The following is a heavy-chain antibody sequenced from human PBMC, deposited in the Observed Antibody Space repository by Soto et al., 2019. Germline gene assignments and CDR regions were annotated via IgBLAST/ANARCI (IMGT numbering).Heavy chain of an antibody. CDR1: GGSISSSSYY. CDR3: ARPVPWYYCDISGYFDC. D-gene: IGHD3-22*01. Sequence: QLQLQESGPGLVKPSETLSLTCTVSGGSISSSSYYWGWIRQPPGKGLEWIGSIYYSGSTYYNPSLKSRVNVSVDTSTDQFSLKLSCVAAADTAVYYCARPVPWYYCDISGYFDCWGQGTLVTVSS. V-gene: IGHV4-39*01. CDR2: IYYSGST. J-gene: IGHJ4*02.